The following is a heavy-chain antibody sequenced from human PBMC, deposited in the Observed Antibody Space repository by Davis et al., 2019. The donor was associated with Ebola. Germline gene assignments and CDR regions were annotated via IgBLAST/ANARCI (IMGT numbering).Heavy chain of an antibody. CDR2: IYPGDSDT. Sequence: PGGSLRLSCKGSGYSFTSYWIGWVRQMPGKGLEWMGIIYPGDSDTRYSPSFQGQVTISADKSISTAYLQWSSLKASDTAMYYCARGMTTWTNWMDYWGQGTLVTVSS. CDR1: GYSFTSYW. J-gene: IGHJ4*02. D-gene: IGHD4-17*01. CDR3: ARGMTTWTNWMDY. V-gene: IGHV5-51*01.